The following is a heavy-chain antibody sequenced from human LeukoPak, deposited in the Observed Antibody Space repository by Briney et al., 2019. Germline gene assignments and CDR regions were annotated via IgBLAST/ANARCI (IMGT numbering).Heavy chain of an antibody. Sequence: ASVKVSCKASGYTFTSYDINWVRQATGQGLEWMGWMNPNSGNTGYAQKFRGRVTITRNTSISTAYMELSSLRSEDTAVYYCARGRGYCSGGSCFWGNWFDPWGQGTLVTVSS. CDR3: ARGRGYCSGGSCFWGNWFDP. CDR2: MNPNSGNT. J-gene: IGHJ5*02. D-gene: IGHD2-15*01. V-gene: IGHV1-8*03. CDR1: GYTFTSYD.